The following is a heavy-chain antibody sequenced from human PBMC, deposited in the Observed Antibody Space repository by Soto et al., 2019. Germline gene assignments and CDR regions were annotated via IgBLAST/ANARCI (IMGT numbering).Heavy chain of an antibody. J-gene: IGHJ6*02. CDR1: GGSVSSGSYY. CDR2: IYYSGST. D-gene: IGHD3-3*01. CDR3: ARDRDFWSAGDYYYYYGMDV. Sequence: TSETLSLTCTVSGGSVSSGSYYWSWIRQPPGKGLEWIGYIYYSGSTNYNPSLKSRVTISVDTSKNQFSLKLSSVTAADTAVYYCARDRDFWSAGDYYYYYGMDVWGQGTPVTVSS. V-gene: IGHV4-61*01.